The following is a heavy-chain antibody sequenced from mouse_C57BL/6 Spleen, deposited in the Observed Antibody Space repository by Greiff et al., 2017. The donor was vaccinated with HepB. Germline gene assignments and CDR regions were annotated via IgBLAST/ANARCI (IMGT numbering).Heavy chain of an antibody. CDR2: IYPRSGNT. D-gene: IGHD1-1*01. CDR1: GYTFTSYG. J-gene: IGHJ4*01. CDR3: ARYYYGSSPMDY. V-gene: IGHV1-81*01. Sequence: VQLVESGAELARPGASVKLSCKASGYTFTSYGISWVKQRTGQGLEWIGEIYPRSGNTYYNEKFKGKATLTADKSSSTAYMELRSLTSEDSAVYFCARYYYGSSPMDYWGQGTSVTVSS.